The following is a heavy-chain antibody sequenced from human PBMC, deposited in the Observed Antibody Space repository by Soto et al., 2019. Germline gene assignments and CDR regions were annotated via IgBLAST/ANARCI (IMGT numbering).Heavy chain of an antibody. CDR1: GFTFSNQA. V-gene: IGHV3-23*01. CDR2: ISTTGETT. Sequence: EVQLLESGGGLVQPGGSLRLSCEASGFTFSNQAMSWVRQTPGKGLEWVSGISTTGETTFYIDSVRGRFTISRDNLKSTVHLQTNDLRVDDTALYYCVKPMGFTGSVACPPPDSWGQGTLVTVSS. D-gene: IGHD3-10*01. CDR3: VKPMGFTGSVACPPPDS. J-gene: IGHJ5*01.